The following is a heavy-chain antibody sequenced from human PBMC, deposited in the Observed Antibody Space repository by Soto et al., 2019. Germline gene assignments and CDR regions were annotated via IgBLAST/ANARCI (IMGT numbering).Heavy chain of an antibody. V-gene: IGHV1-24*01. D-gene: IGHD7-27*01. J-gene: IGHJ4*02. CDR1: GYTLTELS. CDR2: FDPEDGET. CDR3: ATVPMGTKYYFDY. Sequence: GESLKISCKVSGYTLTELSMHWVRQAPGKGLEWMGGFDPEDGETIYAQKFQGRVTMTEDTSTDAAYMELSSLRSEDTAVYYCATVPMGTKYYFDYWGQGTLVTVSS.